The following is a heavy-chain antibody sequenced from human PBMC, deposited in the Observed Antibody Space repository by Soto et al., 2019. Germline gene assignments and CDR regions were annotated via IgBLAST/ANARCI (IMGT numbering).Heavy chain of an antibody. CDR2: ISRYTGYT. CDR1: GYTFRNHG. J-gene: IGHJ4*02. V-gene: IGHV1-18*04. D-gene: IGHD6-13*01. CDR3: ARDQTAAGAVDF. Sequence: QVQLVQSGGEVKKPGASVKVSCKASGYTFRNHGISWVRQAPGQGLERMGWISRYTGYTNYAQNFQGRLTMTTDTSTSTAYMDLRSLRSDDTAVYYCARDQTAAGAVDFWGQGTLVAVSS.